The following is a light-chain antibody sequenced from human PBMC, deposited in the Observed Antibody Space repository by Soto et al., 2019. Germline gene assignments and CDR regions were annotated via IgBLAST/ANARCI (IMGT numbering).Light chain of an antibody. CDR1: QDIRTS. J-gene: IGKJ3*01. CDR3: QQYDTLPPFT. Sequence: DIQMTQSPSSLSASVGARVSITCQASQDIRTSLSWFQQKPGRAPKLLIYGASNLETGVPSRFRGSGSGRDFTFTISSLQPEDIATYYCQQYDTLPPFTFGPGTKVDIK. V-gene: IGKV1-33*01. CDR2: GAS.